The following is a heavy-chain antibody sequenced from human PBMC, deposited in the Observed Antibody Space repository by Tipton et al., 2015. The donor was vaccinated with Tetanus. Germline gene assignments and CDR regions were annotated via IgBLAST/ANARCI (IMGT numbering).Heavy chain of an antibody. J-gene: IGHJ6*02. CDR3: ARDRGVRGGYYYSHGMDV. D-gene: IGHD3-10*01. Sequence: TLSLTCNVSGASMSSSSYYWDWIRQPPGKGLEWIGSIYYSGSSYYNPSLESRVTISLDTSKNRFSLKLTSVTAADAAVYYCARDRGVRGGYYYSHGMDVWGQGTTVTVSS. CDR2: IYYSGSS. V-gene: IGHV4-39*02. CDR1: GASMSSSSYY.